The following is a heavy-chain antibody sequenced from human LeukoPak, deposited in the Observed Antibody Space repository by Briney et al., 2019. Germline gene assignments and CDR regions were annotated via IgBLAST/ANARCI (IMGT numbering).Heavy chain of an antibody. CDR2: IYYSGST. Sequence: SETLSLTCTVSGVSFSSGSYYWRWIRQPPGRGLEWIVYIYYSGSTNYNPSLKSRITISVDTSKNQFSLKLTSVTAADTAVYYCARGHYDYVWGSYRCWGQGTLVTVSS. J-gene: IGHJ4*02. V-gene: IGHV4-61*01. CDR1: GVSFSSGSYY. D-gene: IGHD3-16*02. CDR3: ARGHYDYVWGSYRC.